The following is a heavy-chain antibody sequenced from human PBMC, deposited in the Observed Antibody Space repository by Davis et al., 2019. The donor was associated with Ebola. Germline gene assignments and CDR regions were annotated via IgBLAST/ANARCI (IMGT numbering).Heavy chain of an antibody. CDR3: ARHTGYSWYGGGDI. Sequence: PGGSLRLSCKGSGYRFTSYWIGWVRQMPGKGLEWMGIIYPGDSNTRYSPSFQGQVTISVDKSISTAYLQWKSLKASDTAIYYCARHTGYSWYGGGDIWGQGTLVTVSS. D-gene: IGHD6-13*01. CDR1: GYRFTSYW. J-gene: IGHJ4*02. CDR2: IYPGDSNT. V-gene: IGHV5-51*01.